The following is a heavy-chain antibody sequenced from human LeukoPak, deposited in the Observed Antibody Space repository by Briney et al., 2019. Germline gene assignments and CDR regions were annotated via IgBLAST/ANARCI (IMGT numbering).Heavy chain of an antibody. D-gene: IGHD3-3*01. CDR2: IYYSGNT. Sequence: PSETLSLTCAVSGDSIRSRDYYWAWIRQPPGRGLEWIGTIYYSGNTYYSPSLKSRVTISVDASKSLFSLRLTSVTAADTAVYYCATRRFTNWIDPWGPGTLVTVSS. J-gene: IGHJ5*02. CDR1: GDSIRSRDYY. CDR3: ATRRFTNWIDP. V-gene: IGHV4-39*02.